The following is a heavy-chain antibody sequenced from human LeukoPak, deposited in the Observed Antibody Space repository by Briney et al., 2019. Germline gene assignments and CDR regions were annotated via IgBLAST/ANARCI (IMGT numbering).Heavy chain of an antibody. CDR3: VRVKGSYFDF. CDR1: GFPFSSYS. V-gene: IGHV3-48*01. CDR2: ISASGSNI. Sequence: GGSLRLSCAASGFPFSSYSMNWVRQAPGKGLEWVSYISASGSNIYYLDSVKGRFTVSRDNAMNSLFLQMDRPRAEDTAVYYCVRVKGSYFDFWGQGSLVTVSS. J-gene: IGHJ4*03.